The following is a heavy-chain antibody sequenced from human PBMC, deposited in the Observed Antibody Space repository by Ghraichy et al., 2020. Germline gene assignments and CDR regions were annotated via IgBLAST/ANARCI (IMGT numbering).Heavy chain of an antibody. D-gene: IGHD2-15*01. V-gene: IGHV1-18*01. CDR3: ARDLGCGPGCYSIYYYGMDV. Sequence: ASVKVSCKASGYTFSDHGISWVRQAPGQGLEWMGWISVYNGNTNYAQKFQGRLTMTTDTSTSTAYMELRSLTSDDTAVYSCARDLGCGPGCYSIYYYGMDVWGKGTTDTVDS. CDR1: GYTFSDHG. J-gene: IGHJ6*04. CDR2: ISVYNGNT.